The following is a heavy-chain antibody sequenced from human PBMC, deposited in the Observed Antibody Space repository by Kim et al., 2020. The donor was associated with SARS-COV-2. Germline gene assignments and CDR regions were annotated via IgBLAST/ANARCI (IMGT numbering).Heavy chain of an antibody. D-gene: IGHD3-16*01. J-gene: IGHJ5*02. V-gene: IGHV4-34*01. CDR3: ARGLIQDRFSWFDP. CDR1: GGSFSDYS. CDR2: INHSGRT. Sequence: SETLSLTCAVYGGSFSDYSWSWIRQSPGKGLEWIGEINHSGRTNYNPSLKSRVTISIDTSKKQFSLKLTSVTAADTAVYYCARGLIQDRFSWFDPWGQGTLVTVSS.